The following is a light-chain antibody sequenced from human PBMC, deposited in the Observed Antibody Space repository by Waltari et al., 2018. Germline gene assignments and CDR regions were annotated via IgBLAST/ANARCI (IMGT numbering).Light chain of an antibody. V-gene: IGLV3-10*01. CDR2: EGS. J-gene: IGLJ3*02. CDR3: YSIDRSGKHVV. Sequence: DQKSGQCPVVVIYEGSIRPSGIPERFAGSSSGKMATLTIRGAQVEDEADYYFYSIDRSGKHVVFGVGTKLTVL.